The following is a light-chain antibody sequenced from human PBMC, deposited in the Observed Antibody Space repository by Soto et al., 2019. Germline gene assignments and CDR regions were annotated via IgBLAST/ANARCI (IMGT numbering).Light chain of an antibody. J-gene: IGLJ2*01. CDR2: DNN. CDR1: SSNIGNNF. Sequence: QSALTQPPSVSAAPGQKVTISCSGSSSNIGNNFVSWYQQLPGTAPKLLIYDNNKRPSGIPDRFSGSKSGTSATLGITGLQTGDEADYYCGTWDSSLSIGVFGGGTKVTVL. V-gene: IGLV1-51*01. CDR3: GTWDSSLSIGV.